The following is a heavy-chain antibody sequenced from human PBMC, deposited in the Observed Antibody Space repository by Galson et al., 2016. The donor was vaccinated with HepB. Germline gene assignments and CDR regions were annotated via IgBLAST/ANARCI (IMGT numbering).Heavy chain of an antibody. CDR2: TWYDGSKE. V-gene: IGHV3-33*01. CDR3: ARDWRGYGDPMYYFDY. CDR1: GFTFHSYG. Sequence: SLRLSCAVSGFTFHSYGIHWVRQAPGKGLEWVAVTWYDGSKEQYADSVKGRFTVSRDTSQKTVFLQMNSLRVEDTAVYFCARDWRGYGDPMYYFDYWGQGTVVTVSS. J-gene: IGHJ4*02. D-gene: IGHD4-17*01.